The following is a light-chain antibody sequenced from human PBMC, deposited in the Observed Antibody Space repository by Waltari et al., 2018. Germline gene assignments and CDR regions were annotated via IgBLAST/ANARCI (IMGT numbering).Light chain of an antibody. CDR1: HIGGYS. CDR2: YDN. V-gene: IGLV3-21*01. Sequence: SYVLTQPPSVSVAPGETSRITCGGDHIGGYSVHWYQQKPGQAPVLVLYYDNNRPSGIPERFSGSNFGNTATLTISRVEAGDEADYYCQSYDGFNQWVFGGGTKLTVL. J-gene: IGLJ3*02. CDR3: QSYDGFNQWV.